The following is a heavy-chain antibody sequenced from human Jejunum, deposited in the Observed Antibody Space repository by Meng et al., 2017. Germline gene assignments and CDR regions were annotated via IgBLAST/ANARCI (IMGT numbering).Heavy chain of an antibody. CDR2: AST. V-gene: IGHV4-61*08. J-gene: IGHJ4*02. Sequence: QVRRQGSGPGLVRPSGTLSLICSVSGGSVSSAGYQWSWIRQPPGKGLEWIGYASTNYNPSLKSRVTISVDTSKNQFSLRLTSVTAADTAVYYCARDHMGSLDYWGQGILVTVSS. CDR3: ARDHMGSLDY. D-gene: IGHD1-26*01. CDR1: GGSVSSAGYQ.